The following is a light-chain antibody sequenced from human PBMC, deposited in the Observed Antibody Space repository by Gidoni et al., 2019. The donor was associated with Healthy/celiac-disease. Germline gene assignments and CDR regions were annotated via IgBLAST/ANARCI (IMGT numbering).Light chain of an antibody. J-gene: IGLJ2*01. CDR1: KLGDKY. V-gene: IGLV3-1*01. Sequence: SSELTLPPSVSVSPGQPASITCSGDKLGDKYACWYQQRTGQSPVLVIYQDSKRPSGIPERFSGSNTRNTATLTSSETQAMDEADYYCQAWDSSVVFGGGTKLTVL. CDR3: QAWDSSVV. CDR2: QDS.